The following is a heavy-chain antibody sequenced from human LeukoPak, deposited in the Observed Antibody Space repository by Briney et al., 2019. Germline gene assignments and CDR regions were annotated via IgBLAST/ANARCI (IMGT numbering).Heavy chain of an antibody. Sequence: GGSLRLSCAASGFTFSSYAMSWVRQAPGKGLEWVSYTSSSSSTIYYADSVKGRFTISRDNAKNSLYLQMNSLRAEDTAVYYCARLRWDIVVVPAAVFDYWGQGALVTVSS. CDR3: ARLRWDIVVVPAAVFDY. CDR1: GFTFSSYA. J-gene: IGHJ4*02. D-gene: IGHD2-2*01. CDR2: TSSSSSTI. V-gene: IGHV3-48*01.